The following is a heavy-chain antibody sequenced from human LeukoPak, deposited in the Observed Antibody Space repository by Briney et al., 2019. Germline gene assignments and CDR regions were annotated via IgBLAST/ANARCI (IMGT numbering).Heavy chain of an antibody. D-gene: IGHD6-6*01. CDR1: GGTFSSYA. V-gene: IGHV1-69*01. CDR2: IIPIFGTA. J-gene: IGHJ3*02. CDR3: AREGGRQLVAGAFDI. Sequence: ASVKVSCKASGGTFSSYAISWVRQAPGQGLEWMGGIIPIFGTANYAQKFQGRVTITADESTSTAYMELSSLRSEDTAVYYCAREGGRQLVAGAFDIWGQGTMVTVSS.